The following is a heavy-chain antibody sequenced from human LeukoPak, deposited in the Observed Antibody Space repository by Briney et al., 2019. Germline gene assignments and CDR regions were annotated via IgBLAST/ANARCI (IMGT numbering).Heavy chain of an antibody. V-gene: IGHV4-34*01. J-gene: IGHJ5*02. D-gene: IGHD3-3*01. CDR1: GGSFSGYY. CDR3: ARGPGADFWSGYRYWFDP. CDR2: INHSGST. Sequence: SETLSLTCAVYGGSFSGYYWSWIRQPPGKGLEWIGEINHSGSTNYNPSLQSRVTISVDTSKNQFSLKLSSVTAADTAVYYCARGPGADFWSGYRYWFDPWGQGTLVTVSS.